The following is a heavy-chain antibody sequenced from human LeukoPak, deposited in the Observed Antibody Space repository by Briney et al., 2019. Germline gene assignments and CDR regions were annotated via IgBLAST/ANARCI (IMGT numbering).Heavy chain of an antibody. V-gene: IGHV3-66*01. CDR3: ARVVGYSGYDNWFDP. D-gene: IGHD5-12*01. J-gene: IGHJ5*02. Sequence: PGGSLRLSCAASGFTVSSNYMSWVRQAPGKGLEWVSVIYSGGSTYYADSVKGRFIISRDNSKSTLYLQMNSLRAEDTAVYYCARVVGYSGYDNWFDPWGQGTLVTVSS. CDR2: IYSGGST. CDR1: GFTVSSNY.